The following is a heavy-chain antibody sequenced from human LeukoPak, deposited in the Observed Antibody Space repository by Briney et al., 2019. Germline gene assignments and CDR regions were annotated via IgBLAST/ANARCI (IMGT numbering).Heavy chain of an antibody. D-gene: IGHD2-2*01. CDR1: GFTLSSYW. CDR3: ARSYCTRTNCYRNWFDP. Sequence: GPLRLSCATSGFTLSSYWMHWVRQVPRKGLEWIGEINHSGSTNYNPSLKSRVTISVDTSKNQFSLKLNSVTAADTAVYYCARSYCTRTNCYRNWFDPWGQGTQVTVSS. J-gene: IGHJ5*02. V-gene: IGHV4-34*01. CDR2: INHSGST.